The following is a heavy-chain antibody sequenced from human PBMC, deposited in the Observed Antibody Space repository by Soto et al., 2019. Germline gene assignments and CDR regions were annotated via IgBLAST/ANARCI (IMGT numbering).Heavy chain of an antibody. CDR1: GFTFSSYA. D-gene: IGHD2-8*01. J-gene: IGHJ5*02. V-gene: IGHV3-23*01. Sequence: RGSLRLSCAASGFTFSSYAMSWVRQAPGKGLEWVSAISGSGGSTYYADSVKGRFTISRDNSKNTLYLQMNSLRAEDTAVYYCEKDRFLIRLGHSNWFDPWCQAILVTVS. CDR2: ISGSGGST. CDR3: EKDRFLIRLGHSNWFDP.